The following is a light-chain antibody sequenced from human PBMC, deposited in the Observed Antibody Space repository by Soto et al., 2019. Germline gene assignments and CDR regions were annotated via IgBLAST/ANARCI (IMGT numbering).Light chain of an antibody. CDR1: QSFGSW. CDR2: DVS. CDR3: QQYNISPST. Sequence: DIQMTQSPSTLSASVGDRVTITCRASQSFGSWLAWYQQKPGKAPKLLIYDVSSLENGVPGRFSGSGSGTEFTLTISSPQPDDYATYYCQQYNISPSTFGQGTKVDIK. V-gene: IGKV1-5*01. J-gene: IGKJ2*02.